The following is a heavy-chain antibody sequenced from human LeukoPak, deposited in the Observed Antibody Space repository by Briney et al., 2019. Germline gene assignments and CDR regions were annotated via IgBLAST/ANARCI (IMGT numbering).Heavy chain of an antibody. CDR1: GFTFSSYW. Sequence: GGSLRLSCAASGFTFSSYWMSWVRQAPGKGLEWVANIKQDGSEKYYVDSVKGRFTISRDNAKNSLYLQMNSLRAEDTAVYYCARDARITIFGVVTPPHYWGQGTLVTVSS. V-gene: IGHV3-7*01. D-gene: IGHD3-3*01. J-gene: IGHJ4*02. CDR3: ARDARITIFGVVTPPHY. CDR2: IKQDGSEK.